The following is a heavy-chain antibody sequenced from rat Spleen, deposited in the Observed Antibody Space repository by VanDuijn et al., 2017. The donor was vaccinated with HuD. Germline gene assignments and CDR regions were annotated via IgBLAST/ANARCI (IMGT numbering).Heavy chain of an antibody. D-gene: IGHD1-9*01. CDR2: ISTTGGNT. V-gene: IGHV5-25*01. CDR1: GFTFSNYY. CDR3: ARRHYGYTDYFDY. Sequence: EVHLVESGGGLVQPGRSLKLSCAASGFTFSNYYMAWVRQAPTKGLEWVTSISTTGGNTYYRDSVKGRFTLSRDNAKSTLSLQMDSLRSEDTATYYCARRHYGYTDYFDYWGQGVMVTVSS. J-gene: IGHJ2*01.